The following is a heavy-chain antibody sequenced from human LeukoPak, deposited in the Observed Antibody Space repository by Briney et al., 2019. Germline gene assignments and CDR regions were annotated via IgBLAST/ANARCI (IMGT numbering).Heavy chain of an antibody. CDR1: GFTFSSYS. Sequence: GGSLRLSCAASGFTFSSYSMNWGRQAPGKGLEWVSSISSSSSYIYYADSVKGRFTISRGNAKNSLYLQMNSLRAEDTAVYYCARVTEAPYYFDYWGQGTLVTVSS. J-gene: IGHJ4*02. V-gene: IGHV3-21*01. CDR2: ISSSSSYI. CDR3: ARVTEAPYYFDY.